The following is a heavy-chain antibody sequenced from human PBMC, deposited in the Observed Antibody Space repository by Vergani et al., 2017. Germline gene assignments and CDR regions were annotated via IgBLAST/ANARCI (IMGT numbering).Heavy chain of an antibody. V-gene: IGHV3-23*01. CDR2: ISGSGGST. Sequence: EVQLLESGGGLVQPGGSLRLSCAASGFTFSSYAMSWVRQAPGKGLEWVSAISGSGGSTYYADSLKGRFTISRDNSKNMLYLQMNSLRAEDTAVYYCAKVGVGYSSGWGYYYYYDGMDVWGQGTMVTVSS. J-gene: IGHJ6*02. CDR1: GFTFSSYA. D-gene: IGHD6-19*01. CDR3: AKVGVGYSSGWGYYYYYDGMDV.